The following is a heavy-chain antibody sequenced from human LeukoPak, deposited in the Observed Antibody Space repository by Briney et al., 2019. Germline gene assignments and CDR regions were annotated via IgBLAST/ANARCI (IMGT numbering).Heavy chain of an antibody. V-gene: IGHV3-30*02. CDR1: GFTFSSYG. CDR2: IRYDGSNK. J-gene: IGHJ6*03. Sequence: GGSLRLSCAASGFTFSSYGMHWVRQAPGKGLEWVAFIRYDGSNKHYADSVKGRFTISRDNSKNTLYLQMNSLRAEDTAVYYCAKAAHTAMLNYYYYYMDVWGKGTTVTISS. D-gene: IGHD5-18*01. CDR3: AKAAHTAMLNYYYYYMDV.